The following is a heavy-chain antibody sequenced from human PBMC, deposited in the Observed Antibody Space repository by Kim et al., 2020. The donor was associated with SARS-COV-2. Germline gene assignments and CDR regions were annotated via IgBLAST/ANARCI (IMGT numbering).Heavy chain of an antibody. D-gene: IGHD1-26*01. Sequence: GGSLRLSCAASGFTFSSYSMNWVRQAPGKGLEWVSSISSSSSYIYYADSVKGRFTISRDNAKNSLYLQMNSLRAEDTAVYYCARDHLGSGSYPPMSDEFDPWGQGTLVTVSS. CDR3: ARDHLGSGSYPPMSDEFDP. J-gene: IGHJ5*02. CDR2: ISSSSSYI. CDR1: GFTFSSYS. V-gene: IGHV3-21*04.